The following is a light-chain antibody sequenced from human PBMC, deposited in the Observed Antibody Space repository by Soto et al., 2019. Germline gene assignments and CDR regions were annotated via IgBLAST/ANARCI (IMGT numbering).Light chain of an antibody. Sequence: DILLTQSPATLSLSPGERATLSCMASQSVSRFLVWYQQKPGQAPRLLIYGASNRATGIPDRFSGSGSGTDFTLTISRLEPEDFAVYYCQQYGSSPRTFGQGTKVDIK. V-gene: IGKV3-20*01. CDR2: GAS. CDR3: QQYGSSPRT. CDR1: QSVSRF. J-gene: IGKJ1*01.